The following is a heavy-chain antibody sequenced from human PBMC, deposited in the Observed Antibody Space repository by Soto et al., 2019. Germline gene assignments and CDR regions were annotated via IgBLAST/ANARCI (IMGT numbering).Heavy chain of an antibody. V-gene: IGHV4-59*08. Sequence: PSETLSLTCTVSGGSISSYYWSWIRQPPGKGLEWIGYIYYSGSTNYNPSLKSRVTISVDTSKNQFSLKLSSVTAADTAVYYCARVAEGTYYYDSSGYFDCWGQGTLVTV. J-gene: IGHJ4*02. CDR3: ARVAEGTYYYDSSGYFDC. CDR2: IYYSGST. CDR1: GGSISSYY. D-gene: IGHD3-22*01.